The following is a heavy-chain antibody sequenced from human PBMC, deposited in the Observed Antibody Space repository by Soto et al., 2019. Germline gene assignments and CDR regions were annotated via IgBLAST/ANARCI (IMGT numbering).Heavy chain of an antibody. Sequence: EVQLVESGGGLIQPGGSLRLSCAASGFTVSTNYMSWVRQAPGKGLEWVSVIYSGGSTYYADSVKGRFTISRDNSKNTLYLQRNRLRAEDTAVYYCARASIAAAGYYFDYWGQGTLVTVSS. CDR1: GFTVSTNY. J-gene: IGHJ4*02. D-gene: IGHD6-13*01. CDR3: ARASIAAAGYYFDY. CDR2: IYSGGST. V-gene: IGHV3-53*01.